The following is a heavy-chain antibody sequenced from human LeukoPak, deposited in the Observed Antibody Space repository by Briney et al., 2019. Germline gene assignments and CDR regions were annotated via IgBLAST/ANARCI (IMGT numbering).Heavy chain of an antibody. D-gene: IGHD1-20*01. CDR1: GFTFSNYM. CDR3: LRDLNWSLDQ. V-gene: IGHV3-74*01. J-gene: IGHJ4*02. Sequence: PGGSLRLSCAVSGFTFSNYMMHWVRQAPGKGLVWVSRIKSDGITITYADSVKGRFTISRDNAKNTLYLQMNSLRAEDTAVYYCLRDLNWSLDQWGQGTLVTVSS. CDR2: IKSDGITI.